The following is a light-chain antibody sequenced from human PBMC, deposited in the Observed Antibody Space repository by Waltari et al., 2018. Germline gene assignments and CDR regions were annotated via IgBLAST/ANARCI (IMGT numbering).Light chain of an antibody. V-gene: IGLV2-14*01. CDR1: HTDVGASNY. J-gene: IGLJ1*01. CDR3: GSYTTSNTHV. CDR2: DVS. Sequence: QSALTQSASVSGSPGQSITISCTGSHTDVGASNYVSWYQQHPGKVPKVFIFDVSSRPSGVSHRFPGSTSGNTASLAISGLEPEDEADYYCGSYTTSNTHVFGTGTRVSVL.